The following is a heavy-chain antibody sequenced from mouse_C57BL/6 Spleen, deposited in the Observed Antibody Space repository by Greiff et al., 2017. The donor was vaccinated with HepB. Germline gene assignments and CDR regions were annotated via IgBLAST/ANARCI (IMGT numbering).Heavy chain of an antibody. J-gene: IGHJ3*01. CDR2: IWSGGST. CDR1: GFSLTSYG. V-gene: IGHV2-2*01. Sequence: VHLVESGPGLVQPSQSLSITCTVSGFSLTSYGVHWVRQSPGKGLEWLGVIWSGGSTDYNAAFISRLSISKDNSKSQVFFKMNSLQADDTAIYYCARNGIEYDYDGFAYWGQGTLVTVSA. D-gene: IGHD2-4*01. CDR3: ARNGIEYDYDGFAY.